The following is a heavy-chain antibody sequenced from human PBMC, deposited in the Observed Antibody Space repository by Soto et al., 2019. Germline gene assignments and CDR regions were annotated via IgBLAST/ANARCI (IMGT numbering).Heavy chain of an antibody. J-gene: IGHJ4*02. Sequence: GGSLRLSCSASGFTFNTFGIYRVRQGPGKGLEWVAVILFDGSRTYSTDSVKGRLTIPTDNSKNTLYLQLTNLRAEDTAVYWCARDSEVFPVDIHDFDYWGQGPLVTVSS. CDR3: ARDSEVFPVDIHDFDY. D-gene: IGHD2-2*03. V-gene: IGHV3-33*01. CDR1: GFTFNTFG. CDR2: ILFDGSRT.